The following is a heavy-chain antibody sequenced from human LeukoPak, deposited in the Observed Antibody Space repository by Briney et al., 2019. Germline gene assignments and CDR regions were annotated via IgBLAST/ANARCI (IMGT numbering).Heavy chain of an antibody. CDR3: ARSVDTAMAADY. D-gene: IGHD5-18*01. CDR2: INHSGST. CDR1: GGSISSYY. J-gene: IGHJ4*02. Sequence: SETLSLTCTVSGGSISSYYWSWIRQPPGKGLEWIGEINHSGSTNYNPSLKSRVTISVDTSKNQFSLKLSSVTAADTAVYYCARSVDTAMAADYWGQGTLVTVSS. V-gene: IGHV4-34*01.